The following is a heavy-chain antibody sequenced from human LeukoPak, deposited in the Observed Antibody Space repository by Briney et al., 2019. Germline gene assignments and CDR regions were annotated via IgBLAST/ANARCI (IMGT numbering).Heavy chain of an antibody. CDR1: GGSISSYY. Sequence: SETLSLTCTVSGGSISSYYWSWIRQPAGKGLEWIGRIYTSGSTSYNPSLKSRVTISVDKSKNQFSLKLSSVTAADTAVYYCARGGLLYSSGWGTTLGRYYYYMDVWGKGTTVTVSS. CDR3: ARGGLLYSSGWGTTLGRYYYYMDV. CDR2: IYTSGST. V-gene: IGHV4-4*07. D-gene: IGHD6-19*01. J-gene: IGHJ6*03.